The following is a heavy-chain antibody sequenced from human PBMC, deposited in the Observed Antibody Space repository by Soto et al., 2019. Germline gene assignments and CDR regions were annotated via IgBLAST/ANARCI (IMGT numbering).Heavy chain of an antibody. CDR2: INHSGST. Sequence: VQLQQWGAGLLKPSETLSLTCAVYGGSFSGYYWSWIRQPPGKGLEWIGEINHSGSTNYNPSLKSRVTISVDTSKNQFSPKLSSVTAADTAVYYCARGRKDYSSSWYVDWGQGTLVTVSS. CDR1: GGSFSGYY. CDR3: ARGRKDYSSSWYVD. D-gene: IGHD6-13*01. J-gene: IGHJ4*02. V-gene: IGHV4-34*01.